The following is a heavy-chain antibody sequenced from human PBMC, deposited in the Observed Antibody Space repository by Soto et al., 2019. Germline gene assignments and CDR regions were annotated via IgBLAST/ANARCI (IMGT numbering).Heavy chain of an antibody. CDR2: IYPGDPDT. CDR1: GYSFTSYW. V-gene: IGHV5-51*01. CDR3: ARSKGYCSGGSCYPYYFDY. J-gene: IGHJ4*02. Sequence: PGESLKISCKGSGYSFTSYWIGWVRQMPGKGLEWMGIIYPGDPDTRYSPSFQGQVTISADKSISTAYLQWSSLKASDTAMYYCARSKGYCSGGSCYPYYFDYWGQGTLVTVSS. D-gene: IGHD2-15*01.